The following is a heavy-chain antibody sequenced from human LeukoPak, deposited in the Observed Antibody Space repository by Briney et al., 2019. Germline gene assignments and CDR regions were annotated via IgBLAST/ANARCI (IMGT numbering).Heavy chain of an antibody. CDR2: ISLNGDGT. D-gene: IGHD5-18*01. Sequence: PGGSLRLSCAASGFTFSSFAMTWVRQAPGKGLQWVSAISLNGDGTSYADSVKGRFTISRDNSKNTMFLQMNSLRAEDTAVYYCARDPGDSLYYFVSWGQGTLVTVSS. CDR1: GFTFSSFA. J-gene: IGHJ4*02. V-gene: IGHV3-23*01. CDR3: ARDPGDSLYYFVS.